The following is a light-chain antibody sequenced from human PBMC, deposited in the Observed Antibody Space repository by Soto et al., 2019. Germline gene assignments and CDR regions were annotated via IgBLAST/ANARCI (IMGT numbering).Light chain of an antibody. CDR2: DVS. V-gene: IGLV2-14*03. J-gene: IGLJ3*02. CDR3: SSYTTVPSPQWV. CDR1: SSDLGAYTY. Sequence: QSALTQPASVSGSPGQSITVSCTGTSSDLGAYTYVSWYQQHPGKAPKLIIHDVSNRPSGVSNRFSGSKSGNSASLTISGLQAEDEADYYCSSYTTVPSPQWVFAGGTKLTVL.